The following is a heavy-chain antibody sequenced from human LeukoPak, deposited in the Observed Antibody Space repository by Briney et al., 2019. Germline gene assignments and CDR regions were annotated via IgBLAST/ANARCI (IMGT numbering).Heavy chain of an antibody. CDR2: INPSGGST. J-gene: IGHJ5*02. CDR1: GYTFTSYG. Sequence: ASVKVSCKASGYTFTSYGISWVRQAPGQGLEWMGIINPSGGSTSYAQKFQGRVTMTRDTSTSTVYMELSSLRSEDTAVYYCARDPTTGTSPNWFDPWGQGTLVTVSS. V-gene: IGHV1-46*01. D-gene: IGHD1-1*01. CDR3: ARDPTTGTSPNWFDP.